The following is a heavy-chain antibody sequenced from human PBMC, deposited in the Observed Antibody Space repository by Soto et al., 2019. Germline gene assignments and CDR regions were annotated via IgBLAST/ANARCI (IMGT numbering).Heavy chain of an antibody. D-gene: IGHD3-22*01. CDR1: GYTFTSYY. V-gene: IGHV1-46*01. J-gene: IGHJ4*02. CDR2: INPSGGST. CDR3: ARDRRVVDSSGYYGLDY. Sequence: AAVKVSCKASGYTFTSYYMHWVRQAPGQGLEWMGIINPSGGSTSYAQKFQGRVTMTRDTSTSTVYMELSSLRSEDTAVYYCARDRRVVDSSGYYGLDYWGQGNLVTVSS.